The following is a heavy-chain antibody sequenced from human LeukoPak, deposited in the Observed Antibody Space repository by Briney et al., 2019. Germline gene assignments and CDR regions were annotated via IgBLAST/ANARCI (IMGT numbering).Heavy chain of an antibody. Sequence: GEPLKISCKASGYIFTNYWIGWVRQMPGKGLEWMGIIHPGDSDIRYRPSFQGQVTISADKSINTAYLQWSSLKASDTAMYFSAKSAYDSHQIDYWGQGTLVTVSS. CDR2: IHPGDSDI. J-gene: IGHJ4*02. CDR1: GYIFTNYW. V-gene: IGHV5-51*01. D-gene: IGHD2-8*01. CDR3: AKSAYDSHQIDY.